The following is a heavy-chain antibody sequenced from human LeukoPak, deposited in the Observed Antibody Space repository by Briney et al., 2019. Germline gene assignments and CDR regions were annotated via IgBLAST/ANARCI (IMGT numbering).Heavy chain of an antibody. CDR2: ISSSSSYI. V-gene: IGHV3-21*01. CDR1: GFTFSSYS. CDR3: ARDSPTARLGY. Sequence: GGSLRLSCAASGFTFSSYSMNWVRQAPGKGLEWVSSISSSSSYIYYADSVKGRFTISRDNAKNSLYLQMSSLRAEDTAVYYCARDSPTARLGYWGQGTLVTVSS. D-gene: IGHD4-17*01. J-gene: IGHJ4*02.